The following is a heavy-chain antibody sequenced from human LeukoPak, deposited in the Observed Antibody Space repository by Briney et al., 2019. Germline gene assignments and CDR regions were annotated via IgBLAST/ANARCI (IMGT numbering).Heavy chain of an antibody. CDR1: GGSISSSGYY. Sequence: SETLSLTCTVSGGSISSSGYYWSWIRQPPGKGLEWIGEINHSGSTNYNPSLKSRVTISVDTSKNQFSLKLSSVTAADTAVYYCARGRPHSGSYIAWGQGTLVTVSS. D-gene: IGHD1-26*01. J-gene: IGHJ4*02. CDR3: ARGRPHSGSYIA. V-gene: IGHV4-39*07. CDR2: INHSGST.